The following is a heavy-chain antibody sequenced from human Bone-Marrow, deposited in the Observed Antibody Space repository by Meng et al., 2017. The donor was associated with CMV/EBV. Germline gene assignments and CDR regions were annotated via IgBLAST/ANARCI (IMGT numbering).Heavy chain of an antibody. D-gene: IGHD6-6*01. CDR3: AGEGGIAARPYYYYGMDV. J-gene: IGHJ6*02. V-gene: IGHV4-59*01. CDR1: GGSISSYY. CDR2: IYYSGST. Sequence: SETLSLTCTVSGGSISSYYWSWIRQPPGKGLEWIGYIYYSGSTNYNPSLKSRVTISVDTSKNQFSLKLSSVTAADTAVYYCAGEGGIAARPYYYYGMDVWGQGITVTVSS.